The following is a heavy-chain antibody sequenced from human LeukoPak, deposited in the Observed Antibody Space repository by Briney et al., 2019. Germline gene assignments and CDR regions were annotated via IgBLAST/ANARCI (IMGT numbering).Heavy chain of an antibody. V-gene: IGHV4-38-2*01. J-gene: IGHJ4*02. D-gene: IGHD1-7*01. CDR1: GYSISSGYY. CDR3: ARHRSLDRGTTVLDY. CDR2: IYHSGST. Sequence: SETLSLTCAVSGYSISSGYYWGWIRQPPGKGLEWIGSIYHSGSTYYYPSLKSRVTISVDTSKNQFSLKLSSVTAADTAVYYCARHRSLDRGTTVLDYWGQGTLVTVSS.